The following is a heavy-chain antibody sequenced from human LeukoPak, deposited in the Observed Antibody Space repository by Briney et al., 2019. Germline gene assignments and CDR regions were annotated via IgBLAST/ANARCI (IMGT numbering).Heavy chain of an antibody. D-gene: IGHD2-2*01. V-gene: IGHV4-34*01. CDR1: GGSFSGYY. J-gene: IGHJ5*02. Sequence: PSETLSLTCAVYGGSFSGYYWSWIRQPPGKGLEWIGEINHSGSTNYNPSLKSRVTISVDTSKNQFSLKLSSVTAADTAVYYCAGDRAHCSSTSCLNWFDPWGQGTLVTVSS. CDR3: AGDRAHCSSTSCLNWFDP. CDR2: INHSGST.